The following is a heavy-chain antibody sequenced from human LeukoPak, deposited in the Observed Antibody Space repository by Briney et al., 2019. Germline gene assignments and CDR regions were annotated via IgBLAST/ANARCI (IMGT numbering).Heavy chain of an antibody. CDR2: IYYTGST. CDR3: ARDYDFWSGYYSPTRGYFGY. Sequence: SETLSLTCPVSGGSFSSSRYYWGWIRQPPGKGLEWIGSIYYTGSTYYKPSLKSRVTISVDASKNQISLKLSSVTAADTAVYFCARDYDFWSGYYSPTRGYFGYWGQGTLVTVSS. V-gene: IGHV4-39*02. J-gene: IGHJ4*02. CDR1: GGSFSSSRYY. D-gene: IGHD3-3*01.